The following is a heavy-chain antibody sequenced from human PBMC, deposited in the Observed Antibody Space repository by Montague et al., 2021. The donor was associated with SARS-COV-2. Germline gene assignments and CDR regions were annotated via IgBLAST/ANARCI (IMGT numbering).Heavy chain of an antibody. D-gene: IGHD2-2*01. CDR1: GDSVSSNIAT. V-gene: IGHV6-1*01. Sequence: CAISGDSVSSNIATWNWIRQSPSRGFEWLGRTYYRFKRYNDYAESVKSRITIDPDTSKHQFSLHLNSVTPEDTAVYYCARIPVGSKYYFDFWGQGTLVTVSS. CDR2: TYYRFKRYN. CDR3: ARIPVGSKYYFDF. J-gene: IGHJ4*02.